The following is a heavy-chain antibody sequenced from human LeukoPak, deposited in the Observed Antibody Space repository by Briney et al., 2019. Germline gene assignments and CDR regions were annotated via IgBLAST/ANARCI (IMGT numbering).Heavy chain of an antibody. CDR3: ARHMGLGYSYGYPYFDY. D-gene: IGHD5-18*01. J-gene: IGHJ4*02. CDR1: GGSISSYY. Sequence: PSETLSLTCTVSGGSISSYYWSWIRQPPGKGLEWIGYIYYSGSTNYNPFLKSRVTISVDTSKNQFSLKLSSVTAADTAVYYCARHMGLGYSYGYPYFDYWGQGTLVTVSS. V-gene: IGHV4-59*08. CDR2: IYYSGST.